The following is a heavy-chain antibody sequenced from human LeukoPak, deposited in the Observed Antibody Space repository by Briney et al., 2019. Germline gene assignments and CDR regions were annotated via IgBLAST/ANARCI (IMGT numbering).Heavy chain of an antibody. CDR1: GFTFSSYG. V-gene: IGHV3-30*03. Sequence: PRGSLRLSCAASGFTFSSYGMRWVRQAPGKGLEWVAVISYDGSNKYYADSVKGRFTISRDNSKNTLYLQMNSLRAEDTAVYYCAIPLWDYWGQGTLVTVSS. CDR2: ISYDGSNK. CDR3: AIPLWDY. J-gene: IGHJ4*02.